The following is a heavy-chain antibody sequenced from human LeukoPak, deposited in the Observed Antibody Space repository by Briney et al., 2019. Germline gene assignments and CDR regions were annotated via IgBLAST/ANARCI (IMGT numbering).Heavy chain of an antibody. CDR1: GGSFSGYY. CDR2: INHSGST. V-gene: IGHV4-34*01. CDR3: ARTSSGWYRNAFDI. J-gene: IGHJ3*02. D-gene: IGHD6-19*01. Sequence: SETLSLTCAVYGGSFSGYYWSWIRQPPGKGLEWIGEINHSGSTNYNPSLTSRVTISVDTSKNQFSLKLSSVTAADTAVYYCARTSSGWYRNAFDIWGQGTMVTVSS.